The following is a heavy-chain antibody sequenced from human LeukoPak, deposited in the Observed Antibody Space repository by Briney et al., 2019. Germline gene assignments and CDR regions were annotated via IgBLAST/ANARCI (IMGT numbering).Heavy chain of an antibody. CDR3: VKDRPCETCMPMDA. J-gene: IGHJ6*02. Sequence: GGSLRLSCAASGFTFSSYAMSWVRQAPGKWLEWVSAISGSGGSTYYADSVKGRFTISRDNSKNTLYLQMNSLRAEDSAIYFCVKDRPCETCMPMDAWGQGTTVTVSS. V-gene: IGHV3-23*01. D-gene: IGHD2-2*01. CDR1: GFTFSSYA. CDR2: ISGSGGST.